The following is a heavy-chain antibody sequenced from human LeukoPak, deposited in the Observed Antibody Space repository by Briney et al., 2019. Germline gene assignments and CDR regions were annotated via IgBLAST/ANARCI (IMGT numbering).Heavy chain of an antibody. Sequence: GGSLRLSCAASGFTFSSYAMSWVRQAPGKGLEWVSAISGSGGSTYYADSVKGRFTISRDNSKNTLYLQMNSLRAEDTAVYYCAKSVNDCSSTSCYTPYFDYWGQGTLVTVSS. CDR1: GFTFSSYA. D-gene: IGHD2-2*02. J-gene: IGHJ4*02. CDR3: AKSVNDCSSTSCYTPYFDY. CDR2: ISGSGGST. V-gene: IGHV3-23*01.